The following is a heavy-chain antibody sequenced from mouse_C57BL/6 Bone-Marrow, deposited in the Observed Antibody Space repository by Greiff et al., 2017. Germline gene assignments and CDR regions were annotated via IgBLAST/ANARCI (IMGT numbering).Heavy chain of an antibody. CDR1: GYSFTGYY. J-gene: IGHJ1*03. CDR2: INPSTGGT. CDR3: ARDGSYWYFDV. Sequence: VQLKESGPELVKPGASVKISCKASGYSFTGYYMNWVKQSPEKSLEWIGEINPSTGGTTYNQKFKAKATLTVDKSSSTAYMQLKSLTSGDSAVYYWARDGSYWYFDVWGTGTTVTVSS. V-gene: IGHV1-42*01.